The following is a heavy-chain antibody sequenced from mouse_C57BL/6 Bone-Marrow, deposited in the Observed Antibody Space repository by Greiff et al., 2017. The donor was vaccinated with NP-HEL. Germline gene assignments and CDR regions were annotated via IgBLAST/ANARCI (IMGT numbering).Heavy chain of an antibody. CDR2: IYPGNSDT. CDR1: GYTFSSYW. D-gene: IGHD1-1*01. V-gene: IGHV1-5*01. CDR3: TGTITTVVAPYAMDY. Sequence: EVQLVESGTVLARPGASVKMSCKTSGYTFSSYWMHWVKQRPGQGLEWIGAIYPGNSDTSYNQKFKGKAKLTAVTSASTAYMELSSLTNEDAAVYYCTGTITTVVAPYAMDYWGQGTSVTVSS. J-gene: IGHJ4*01.